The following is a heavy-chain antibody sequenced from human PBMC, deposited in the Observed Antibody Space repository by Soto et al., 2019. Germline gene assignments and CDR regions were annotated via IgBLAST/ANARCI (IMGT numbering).Heavy chain of an antibody. CDR2: ISYDGSNK. V-gene: IGHV3-30*03. J-gene: IGHJ4*02. Sequence: GGSLRLSCAASGFTFISYGMHWVRQAPGKGLEWVAVISYDGSNKYYADSVKGRFTISRDNGQNSLSLQINSLRVEDTAVYYCVRELGLAYWGQGALVTVSS. CDR3: VRELGLAY. D-gene: IGHD7-27*01. CDR1: GFTFISYG.